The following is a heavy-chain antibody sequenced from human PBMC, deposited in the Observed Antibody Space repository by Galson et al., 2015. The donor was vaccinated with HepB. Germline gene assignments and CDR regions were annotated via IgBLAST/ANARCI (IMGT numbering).Heavy chain of an antibody. D-gene: IGHD3-3*01. CDR3: ARAPTMEWLLDY. V-gene: IGHV3-33*01. CDR1: GFSMSNYG. CDR2: IWFDGSNK. J-gene: IGHJ4*02. Sequence: SLRLSCAASGFSMSNYGMHWVRQAPGKGLEWVAVIWFDGSNKYYRDSVKGRFTISRDISKNTLYLQMNSLRVEGTAVYYCARAPTMEWLLDYWGQGTLVTVSS.